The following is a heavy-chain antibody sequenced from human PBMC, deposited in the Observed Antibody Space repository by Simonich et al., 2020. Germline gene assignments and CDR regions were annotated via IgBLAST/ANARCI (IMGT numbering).Heavy chain of an antibody. Sequence: QVQLVQSGAEVKKPGASVKVSCKASGYTFTGYSMHWVRQGPGQGLEWMGWINPNSGGTNYAKKFQGRGNMTRDTSISTAYRELSRLRADDTAVYYCARYYGDLPFDYWGQGTLVTVSS. CDR3: ARYYGDLPFDY. CDR2: INPNSGGT. CDR1: GYTFTGYS. D-gene: IGHD3-3*01. J-gene: IGHJ4*02. V-gene: IGHV1-2*02.